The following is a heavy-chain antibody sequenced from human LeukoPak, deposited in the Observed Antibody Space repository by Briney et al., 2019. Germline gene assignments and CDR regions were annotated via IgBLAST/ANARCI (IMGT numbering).Heavy chain of an antibody. CDR2: ISGSGGST. V-gene: IGHV3-23*01. J-gene: IGHJ4*02. D-gene: IGHD6-13*01. CDR3: AKPGIAAAGTFPTRKYYFDY. CDR1: GFTFSSYA. Sequence: GGSLRLFCAASGFTFSSYAMSWVRQAPGKGLEWVSAISGSGGSTYYADSVKGRFTISRDNSKNTLYLQMNSLRAEDTAVYYCAKPGIAAAGTFPTRKYYFDYWGQGTLVTVSS.